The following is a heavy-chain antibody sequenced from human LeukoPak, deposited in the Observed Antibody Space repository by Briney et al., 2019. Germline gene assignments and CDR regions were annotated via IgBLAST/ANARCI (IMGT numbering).Heavy chain of an antibody. CDR3: GKDTNGVRGNFLFVF. Sequence: PGRSLRLSCVASGFTFGHYAMSSVRQAAGKGLEWVAAISGDNATYDTDSLRGRFTISRDNSKNTVYLQMNGLRVEDTAVYYCGKDTNGVRGNFLFVFWGQGTPVTVCS. CDR1: GFTFGHYA. J-gene: IGHJ4*02. CDR2: ISGDNAT. D-gene: IGHD2-8*01. V-gene: IGHV3-23*01.